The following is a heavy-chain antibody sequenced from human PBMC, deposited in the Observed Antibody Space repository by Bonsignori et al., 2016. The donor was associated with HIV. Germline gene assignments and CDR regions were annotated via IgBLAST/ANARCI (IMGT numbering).Heavy chain of an antibody. D-gene: IGHD3-22*01. CDR1: GGSISSYY. CDR2: IYYSGST. V-gene: IGHV4-59*01. Sequence: SETLSLTCTVSGGSISSYYWSWIRQPPGKGLEWIGYIYYSGSTNYNPSLKSRVTISVDTSKNQFSLKLSSVTAADTAVYYCASTYYYDSSGSQGPFGIWGQGTMVTVSS. CDR3: ASTYYYDSSGSQGPFGI. J-gene: IGHJ3*02.